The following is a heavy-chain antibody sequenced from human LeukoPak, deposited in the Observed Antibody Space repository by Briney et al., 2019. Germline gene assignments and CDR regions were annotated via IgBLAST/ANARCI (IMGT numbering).Heavy chain of an antibody. Sequence: SGTLSLTCTVSGGSISSSTWWSWVRQPPGKGLEWIGGIYYSGSTYYNPSLKSRVTISVDTSKNQFSLKLSSVTAADTAVYYCARRFNPYTSEPNPDYWGQGTLVTVSS. CDR1: GGSISSSTW. V-gene: IGHV4-4*02. CDR3: ARRFNPYTSEPNPDY. CDR2: IYYSGST. J-gene: IGHJ4*02. D-gene: IGHD1-14*01.